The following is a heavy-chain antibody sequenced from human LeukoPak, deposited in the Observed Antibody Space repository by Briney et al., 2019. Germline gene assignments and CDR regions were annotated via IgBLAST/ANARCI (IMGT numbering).Heavy chain of an antibody. CDR3: AREDDATVTEYFDY. J-gene: IGHJ4*02. CDR2: ISYDGSNK. Sequence: PGRSLRLSCAASGFTFSSYAKHWVRQAPGKGLEWVAVISYDGSNKYYADSVKGRFTISRDNSKNTLYLQMNSLRAEDTAVYYCAREDDATVTEYFDYWGQGTLVTVSS. D-gene: IGHD4-17*01. CDR1: GFTFSSYA. V-gene: IGHV3-30-3*01.